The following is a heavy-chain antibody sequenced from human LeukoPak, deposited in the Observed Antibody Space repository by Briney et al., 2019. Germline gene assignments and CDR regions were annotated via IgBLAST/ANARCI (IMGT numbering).Heavy chain of an antibody. CDR1: GGSFSGYY. Sequence: SETLSLTCAVYGGSFSGYYWSWIRQPPGKGLEWIGEINHSGSTNYNPSLKSRVTISVDTSKNQFSLKLSSVTAADTAVYYCARDRYCSSTSCLPFVYWGQGTLVTVSS. V-gene: IGHV4-34*01. D-gene: IGHD2-2*01. CDR2: INHSGST. CDR3: ARDRYCSSTSCLPFVY. J-gene: IGHJ4*02.